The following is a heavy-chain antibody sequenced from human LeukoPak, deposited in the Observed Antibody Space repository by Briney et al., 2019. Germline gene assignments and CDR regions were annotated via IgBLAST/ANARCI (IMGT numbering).Heavy chain of an antibody. Sequence: GGSLRLSCAASGFTFTKYWMTWVRQAPGKGLVWVSRINTDGSSTTYADSVKGRFTISRDNAKNTLSLQMNSLRAEDTAVYYCARDSVGATSFWGQGTLVTVSS. D-gene: IGHD1-26*01. V-gene: IGHV3-74*01. CDR2: INTDGSST. J-gene: IGHJ4*02. CDR3: ARDSVGATSF. CDR1: GFTFTKYW.